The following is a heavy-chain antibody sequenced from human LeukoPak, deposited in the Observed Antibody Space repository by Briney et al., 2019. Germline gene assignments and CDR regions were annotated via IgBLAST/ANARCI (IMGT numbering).Heavy chain of an antibody. V-gene: IGHV3-21*06. J-gene: IGHJ4*02. CDR1: GFTFSSYS. CDR2: ISSSSSYI. CDR3: ARPMNWSDDPWYFDY. Sequence: GGSLRLSCAASGFTFSSYSMNRVRQAPGKGLEWVSSISSSSSYIYYADSVKGRFTISRDNSKNTLYLQMNSLRAEDTAAYYCARPMNWSDDPWYFDYWAREPWSPSPQ. D-gene: IGHD1-1*01.